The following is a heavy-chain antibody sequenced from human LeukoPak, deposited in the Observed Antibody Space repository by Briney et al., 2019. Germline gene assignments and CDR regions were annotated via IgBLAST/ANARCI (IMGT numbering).Heavy chain of an antibody. Sequence: PSETLSFTCAVYGGSFSGYYWSWIRQPPGKGLEWIGEINHSGSTNYNPSLKSRVTISVDTSKNQFSLKLSSVTAADTAVYYCAAKGLIPTPFDYWGQGTLVTVSS. CDR2: INHSGST. D-gene: IGHD2-2*01. CDR3: AAKGLIPTPFDY. V-gene: IGHV4-34*01. CDR1: GGSFSGYY. J-gene: IGHJ4*02.